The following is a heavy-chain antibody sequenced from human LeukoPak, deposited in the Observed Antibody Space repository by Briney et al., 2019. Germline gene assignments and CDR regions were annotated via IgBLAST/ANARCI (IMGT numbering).Heavy chain of an antibody. CDR2: ISSDGTNK. D-gene: IGHD6-6*01. J-gene: IGHJ4*02. CDR1: RFTFSDSA. Sequence: GGSLRLSCAASRFTFSDSAMHWVRQAPGKGLEWVAVISSDGTNKFYADSVKGRFTISRDDSKITLYLEMNSLRTEDTAVYYCARDRSSWSSYYFDYWGQGTLVTVSS. CDR3: ARDRSSWSSYYFDY. V-gene: IGHV3-30-3*01.